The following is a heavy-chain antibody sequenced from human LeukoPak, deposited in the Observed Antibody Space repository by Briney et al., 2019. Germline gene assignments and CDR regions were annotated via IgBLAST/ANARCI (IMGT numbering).Heavy chain of an antibody. CDR3: ARDQGPAAGHYGMDV. CDR1: GFTVSSNY. CDR2: IYSGGST. Sequence: GGSLRLSCAASGFTVSSNYMNWVRQAPAKGLEWVSIIYSGGSTYYAASVKGRFTISRDNSKNTLYLQMNSLRAEDTAVYYCARDQGPAAGHYGMDVWGQGTTVTVSS. J-gene: IGHJ6*02. D-gene: IGHD6-19*01. V-gene: IGHV3-53*01.